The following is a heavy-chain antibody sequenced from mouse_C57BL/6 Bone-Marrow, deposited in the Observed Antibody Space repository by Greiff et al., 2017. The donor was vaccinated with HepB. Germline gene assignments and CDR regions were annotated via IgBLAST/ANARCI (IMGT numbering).Heavy chain of an antibody. CDR2: INPNYGTT. CDR1: GYSFTDYN. J-gene: IGHJ1*03. V-gene: IGHV1-39*01. Sequence: LVESGASVKISCKASGYSFTDYNMNWVKQSNGKSLEWIGVINPNYGTTSYNQKFKGKATLTVDQSSSTAYMQLNSLTSEDAAVYYCARGNHYGTGWYFDVWGTGTTVTVSS. CDR3: ARGNHYGTGWYFDV. D-gene: IGHD2-1*01.